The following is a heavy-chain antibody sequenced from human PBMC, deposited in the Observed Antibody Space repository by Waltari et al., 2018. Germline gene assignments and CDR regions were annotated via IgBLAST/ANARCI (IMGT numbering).Heavy chain of an antibody. CDR1: GFTFSNYW. CDR3: ATWTTPSSSYSPYSF. CDR2: IKSDGSGP. D-gene: IGHD3-22*01. V-gene: IGHV3-74*01. Sequence: EVQLVESGGGLVQPGGSLRLSCAASGFTFSNYWMHWVRQAPGKGLVWVCRIKSDGSGPRYADSVKGLFTISRDNAKNTLYLQMNSLRADDTAVYYCATWTTPSSSYSPYSFWGQGTLVTVSS. J-gene: IGHJ4*02.